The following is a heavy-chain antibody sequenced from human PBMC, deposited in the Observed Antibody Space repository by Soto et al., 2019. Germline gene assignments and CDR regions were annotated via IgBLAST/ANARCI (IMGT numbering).Heavy chain of an antibody. CDR1: GYTSTGYV. Sequence: QVQLVQSGAEVKKPGASVKISCEASGYTSTGYVMHWVRQAPGQRPEWMGWIRTGTGNTRSSQRFQGRVTFTGDASASTFYMGLSSLTFEDTAVYYCAREGINAGIRPWGDAFDIWGQGTMVTVSS. D-gene: IGHD3-10*01. J-gene: IGHJ3*02. CDR2: IRTGTGNT. V-gene: IGHV1-3*04. CDR3: AREGINAGIRPWGDAFDI.